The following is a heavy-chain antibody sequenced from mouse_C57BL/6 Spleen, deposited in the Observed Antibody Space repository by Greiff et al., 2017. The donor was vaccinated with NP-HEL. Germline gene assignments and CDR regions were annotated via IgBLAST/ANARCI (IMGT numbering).Heavy chain of an antibody. CDR3: TRLEIYYDYSWFAY. CDR2: IRNKANNHAT. J-gene: IGHJ3*01. CDR1: GFTFSDAW. Sequence: EVQVVESGGGLVQPGGSMKLSCAASGFTFSDAWMDWVRQSPEKGLEWVAEIRNKANNHATYYAESVKGRFTISRDDSKSSVYLQMNSLRAEDTGIYYCTRLEIYYDYSWFAYWGQGTLVTVSA. V-gene: IGHV6-6*01. D-gene: IGHD2-4*01.